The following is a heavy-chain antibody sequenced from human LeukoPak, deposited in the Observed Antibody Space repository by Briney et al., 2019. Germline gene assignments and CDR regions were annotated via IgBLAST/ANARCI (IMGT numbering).Heavy chain of an antibody. CDR1: GFTFSNYA. D-gene: IGHD7-27*01. V-gene: IGHV3-21*01. J-gene: IGHJ4*02. Sequence: SGGSLRLSCAASGFTFSNYAMSWVRQAPGKGLEWVSSISSSSSYIYCADSVKGRFTISRDNAKNSLFLQMNSLRDEDTAVYYCARDENWGFDYWGQGTLVTVSS. CDR2: ISSSSSYI. CDR3: ARDENWGFDY.